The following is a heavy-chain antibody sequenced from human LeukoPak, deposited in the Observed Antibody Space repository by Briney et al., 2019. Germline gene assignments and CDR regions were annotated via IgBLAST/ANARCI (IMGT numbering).Heavy chain of an antibody. D-gene: IGHD3-10*01. CDR1: GFTVSSNY. V-gene: IGHV3-66*01. J-gene: IGHJ6*03. Sequence: GGSLRLSCAASGFTVSSNYMSWVRQAPGKGLEWVSIFYRGGSTYYADSVKGRFTVSRDNSKNILYLQMNSLRAEDTAVYYCARSQDGLGSYFYYFYVDVWGKGTTVTVSS. CDR3: ARSQDGLGSYFYYFYVDV. CDR2: FYRGGST.